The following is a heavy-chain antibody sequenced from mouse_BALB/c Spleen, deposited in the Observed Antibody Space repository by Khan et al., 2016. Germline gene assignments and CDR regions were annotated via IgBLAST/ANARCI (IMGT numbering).Heavy chain of an antibody. V-gene: IGHV3-8*02. CDR3: ATYDGYYFNY. CDR2: ISYSGSI. Sequence: EVQLQESGPCLATPSQPLSLTCSVPGDSITSGHWNWIRKFPGNKLDYIGYISYSGSIYYNPSLKSRIAITQDTSKNQYYLQLISVTTEDTATYYCATYDGYYFNYWGQGTTLTVSS. D-gene: IGHD2-3*01. J-gene: IGHJ2*01. CDR1: GDSITSGH.